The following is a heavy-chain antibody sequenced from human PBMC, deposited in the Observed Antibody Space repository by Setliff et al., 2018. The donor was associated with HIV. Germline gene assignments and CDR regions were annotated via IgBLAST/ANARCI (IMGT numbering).Heavy chain of an antibody. Sequence: PGGSLRLSCTASGFAFSNYAMNWVRQTPGKGLEWVALIWSDGSNKYYTDAVKGRFTISRDNSKSTLYLQMNSLRGDDTAVYYCAKDGQQWRFDPWGQGTLVTVSS. D-gene: IGHD6-19*01. CDR3: AKDGQQWRFDP. J-gene: IGHJ5*02. V-gene: IGHV3-30*02. CDR2: IWSDGSNK. CDR1: GFAFSNYA.